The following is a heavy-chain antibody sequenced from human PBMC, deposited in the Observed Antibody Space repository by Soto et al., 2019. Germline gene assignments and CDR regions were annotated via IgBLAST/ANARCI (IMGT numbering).Heavy chain of an antibody. V-gene: IGHV3-33*06. Sequence: QVQLVESGGGVVQPGRSLRLSCAASGFTFSTYGIHWVRQAPGKGLEWLAVIWYDGSKKYYADSVQGRITISRDNSKNTGYLQMDNLRAEATAVYYCVKDRCGGDCDSTPYFDNWGQGTLVTVSS. D-gene: IGHD2-21*02. CDR1: GFTFSTYG. CDR2: IWYDGSKK. CDR3: VKDRCGGDCDSTPYFDN. J-gene: IGHJ4*02.